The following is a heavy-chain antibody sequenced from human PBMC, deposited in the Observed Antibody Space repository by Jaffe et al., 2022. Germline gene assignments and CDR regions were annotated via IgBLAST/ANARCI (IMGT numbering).Heavy chain of an antibody. D-gene: IGHD3-16*02. J-gene: IGHJ3*02. Sequence: QVQLVQSGSELKKPGASVKVSCKASGYTFTSYAMNWVRQAPGQGLEWMGWINTNTGNPTYAQGFTGRFVFSLDTSVSTAYLQISSLKAEDTAVYYCARDKRANYDYIWGSYPHDAFDIWGQGTMVTVSS. CDR3: ARDKRANYDYIWGSYPHDAFDI. CDR1: GYTFTSYA. V-gene: IGHV7-4-1*02. CDR2: INTNTGNP.